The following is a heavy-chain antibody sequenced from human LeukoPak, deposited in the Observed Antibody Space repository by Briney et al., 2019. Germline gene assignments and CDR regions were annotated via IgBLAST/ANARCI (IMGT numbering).Heavy chain of an antibody. V-gene: IGHV4-34*01. J-gene: IGHJ4*02. CDR2: INHSGST. CDR1: GGSFSGYY. D-gene: IGHD1-26*01. Sequence: SETLSLTCAVYGGSFSGYYWSWIRQPPGKGLEWIGEINHSGSTNYNPSLKSRVTISVDTSKNQFSLKLSSVTAAGTAVYYCARTIVGAHIDYWGQGTLVTVSS. CDR3: ARTIVGAHIDY.